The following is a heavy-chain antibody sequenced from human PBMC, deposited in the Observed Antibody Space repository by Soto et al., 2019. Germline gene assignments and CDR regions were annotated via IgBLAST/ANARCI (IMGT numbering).Heavy chain of an antibody. V-gene: IGHV4-31*03. J-gene: IGHJ4*02. CDR3: ARVSRMSTLFDY. Sequence: PSETLSLTCTVSGGSISSGGYYWSWIRQHPGKGLEWIGYIYYSGSTYYNPSLKSRVTISVDTSKNQFSLKLSSVTAADTAVYDCARVSRMSTLFDYWGQGTLVTVSS. D-gene: IGHD3-3*02. CDR1: GGSISSGGYY. CDR2: IYYSGST.